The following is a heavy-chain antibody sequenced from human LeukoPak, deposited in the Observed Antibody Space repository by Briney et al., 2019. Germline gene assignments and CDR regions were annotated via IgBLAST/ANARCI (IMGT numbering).Heavy chain of an antibody. J-gene: IGHJ3*02. D-gene: IGHD1-26*01. CDR1: GGSISSYY. CDR3: ARRIVRATIPMQDAFDI. V-gene: IGHV4-59*08. CDR2: IYYSGST. Sequence: KPSETLSLTCTVSGGSISSYYWSWIRQPPGKGLEWIGYIYYSGSTNYNPSLKSRVTISVDTSKNQFSLKLSSVTGADTAVYYCARRIVRATIPMQDAFDIWGQGTMVTVSS.